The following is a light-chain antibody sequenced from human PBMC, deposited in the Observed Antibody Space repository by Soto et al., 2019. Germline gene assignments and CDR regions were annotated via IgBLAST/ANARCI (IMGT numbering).Light chain of an antibody. CDR1: QSITIW. CDR2: DAS. CDR3: QQFHSFPIT. J-gene: IGKJ5*01. V-gene: IGKV1-5*01. Sequence: DIQMTQSPSTLSASAGDRVTITCRASQSITIWLAWYQQKPGKAPKLLIYDASTLESGVPSRFSGSGSGTEFTLTINSLQPDDFAPYYCQQFHSFPITFGQGTRLEIK.